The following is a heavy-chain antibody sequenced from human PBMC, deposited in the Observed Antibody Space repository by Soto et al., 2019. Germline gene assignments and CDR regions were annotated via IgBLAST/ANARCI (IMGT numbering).Heavy chain of an antibody. Sequence: GASVRSSCRAVGYTFTNCGIRWVRQAPGQGLEWMGWINAGNGNTKYSQKFQGRVTITRDTSASTAYMELSSLRSEDTAVYYCARDFGYSSSWYGRGAFDIWGQGTMVTVSS. V-gene: IGHV1-3*01. CDR3: ARDFGYSSSWYGRGAFDI. CDR2: INAGNGNT. J-gene: IGHJ3*02. CDR1: GYTFTNCG. D-gene: IGHD6-13*01.